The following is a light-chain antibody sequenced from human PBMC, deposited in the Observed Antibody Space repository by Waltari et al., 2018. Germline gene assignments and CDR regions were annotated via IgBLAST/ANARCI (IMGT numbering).Light chain of an antibody. CDR3: QQSYSIPRT. CDR1: QSISNY. Sequence: DIQMTQSPSSLSASVGDRVTITCRASQSISNYLNWYQQKPGKDPKLLMYAASSLQSGVPSRYSGRGSETEFTLTISSLQPEDFATYYCQQSYSIPRTFGPGTRVEIK. J-gene: IGKJ2*01. V-gene: IGKV1-39*01. CDR2: AAS.